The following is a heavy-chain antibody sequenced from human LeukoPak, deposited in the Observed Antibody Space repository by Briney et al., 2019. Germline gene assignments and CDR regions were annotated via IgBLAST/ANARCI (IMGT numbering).Heavy chain of an antibody. V-gene: IGHV1-46*01. CDR2: INPSGGST. D-gene: IGHD3-22*01. J-gene: IGHJ3*02. Sequence: ASVKVSCKASGYTFTRYYMHWVRQAPGQGLEWVGIINPSGGSTSYAQKFQGRVTMTRDTPTSTVYMELSSLRSEDTAVYYCARDLQMNYYDSSGYYYHDAFDIWGQGTMVTVSS. CDR1: GYTFTRYY. CDR3: ARDLQMNYYDSSGYYYHDAFDI.